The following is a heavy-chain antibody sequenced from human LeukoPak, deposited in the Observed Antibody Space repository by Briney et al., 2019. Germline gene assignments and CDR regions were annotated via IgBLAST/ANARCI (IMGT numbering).Heavy chain of an antibody. Sequence: SVKVSCKASGGTFSSYAISWVRQAPGQGLEWMGGIIPIFGTANYAQKLQGRVTMTTDTSTSTAYMELRSLRSDDTAVYYCARDFARSYFDYWGQGTLVTVSS. CDR3: ARDFARSYFDY. CDR2: IIPIFGTA. J-gene: IGHJ4*02. CDR1: GGTFSSYA. D-gene: IGHD3-3*01. V-gene: IGHV1-69*05.